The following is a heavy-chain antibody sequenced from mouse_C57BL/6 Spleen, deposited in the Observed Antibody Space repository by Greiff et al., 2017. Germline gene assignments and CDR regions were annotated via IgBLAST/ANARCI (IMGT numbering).Heavy chain of an antibody. CDR1: GYTFTEYT. J-gene: IGHJ3*01. D-gene: IGHD2-3*01. CDR3: ARHEEVIRYDSYAWFAY. V-gene: IGHV1-62-2*01. CDR2: FYPGSGSI. Sequence: VQRVESGAELVKPGASVKLSCKASGYTFTEYTIHWVKQRSGQGLEWIGWFYPGSGSIKYNEKFKDKATLTADKSSSTVYMELSRLTSEDSAVYFCARHEEVIRYDSYAWFAYWGQGTLVTVSA.